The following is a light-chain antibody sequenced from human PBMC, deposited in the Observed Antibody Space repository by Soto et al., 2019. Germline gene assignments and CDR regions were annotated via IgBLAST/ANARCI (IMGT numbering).Light chain of an antibody. CDR3: QQADTFPIT. Sequence: DIQMTQSPSSLSASLGDRVTITCRASQSISNYLNWYQQKPGKAPKLLIYAASSLQSGVPSRFSGSGFGTDFTLTISSLQPEDSAIYYCQQADTFPITFGQGTRLEIK. CDR1: QSISNY. CDR2: AAS. V-gene: IGKV1-39*01. J-gene: IGKJ5*01.